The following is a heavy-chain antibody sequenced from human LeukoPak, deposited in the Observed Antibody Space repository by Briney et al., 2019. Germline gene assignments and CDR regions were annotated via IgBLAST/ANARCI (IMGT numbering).Heavy chain of an antibody. CDR3: ARDHCSSTSCYWFDY. CDR1: GGTFSSYA. Sequence: ASVKVSCKASGGTFSSYAISWVRQAPGQGLEWMGGIIPIFGTANYAQKLQGRVTITADESTSTAYMELSSLRSEDTAVYYCARDHCSSTSCYWFDYWGQGTLVTVSS. V-gene: IGHV1-69*13. CDR2: IIPIFGTA. D-gene: IGHD2-2*01. J-gene: IGHJ4*02.